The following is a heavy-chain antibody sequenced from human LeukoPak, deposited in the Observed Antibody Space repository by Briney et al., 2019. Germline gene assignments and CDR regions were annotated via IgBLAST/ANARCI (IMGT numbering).Heavy chain of an antibody. V-gene: IGHV1-69*04. J-gene: IGHJ3*02. CDR3: ARHDDCSGGMCHHYPFDI. CDR2: IIPILGIV. D-gene: IGHD2-15*01. CDR1: GGTFSSHA. Sequence: GASVKVSCKASGGTFSSHAISWVRQAPGQGLEWMGKIIPILGIVNYAQRFQGRVTINADESTSTAYMELISLRSEDTAVYYCARHDDCSGGMCHHYPFDIWGQGTKVTVSS.